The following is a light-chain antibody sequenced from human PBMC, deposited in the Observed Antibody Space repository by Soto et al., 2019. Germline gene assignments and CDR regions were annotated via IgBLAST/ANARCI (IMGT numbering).Light chain of an antibody. Sequence: QSVLTQPPSASGTPGQRVTISCSGSSSNIGSNYVYWYQQLPGTAPKLLIYRNNKRPSGVPDRFSGSKSGTSASLAISGLRSEDEADYYCAAWDDSLSGPDVFGTGTKLTVL. CDR2: RNN. CDR1: SSNIGSNY. V-gene: IGLV1-47*01. J-gene: IGLJ1*01. CDR3: AAWDDSLSGPDV.